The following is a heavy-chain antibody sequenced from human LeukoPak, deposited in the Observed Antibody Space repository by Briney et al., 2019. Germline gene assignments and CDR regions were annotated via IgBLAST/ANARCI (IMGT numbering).Heavy chain of an antibody. J-gene: IGHJ3*02. V-gene: IGHV3-30*04. CDR2: ISSDGNNK. D-gene: IGHD3-9*01. CDR1: RFIFRNYA. Sequence: GGSLRLSCAASRFIFRNYAMHWVRKAPGKGLEWVAFISSDGNNKDYADSVKGRFSISRDNSKNTLYLQMNSLRAEDTAVYYCARGLRYFDWLFPPDAFDIWGQGTMVTVSS. CDR3: ARGLRYFDWLFPPDAFDI.